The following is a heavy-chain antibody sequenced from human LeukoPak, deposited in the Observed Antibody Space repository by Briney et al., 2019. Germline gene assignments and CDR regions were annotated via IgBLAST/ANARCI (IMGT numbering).Heavy chain of an antibody. Sequence: SETLSLTCAVYGGSFSGYYWSWIRQPPGKGLEWIGEINHSGSTNYNPSLKSRVTISVDTSKNQFSLKLSSVTAGDTAVYYCARKPSGYCSGGSCYSDEFFDYWGQGTLVTVSS. CDR2: INHSGST. CDR3: ARKPSGYCSGGSCYSDEFFDY. V-gene: IGHV4-34*01. D-gene: IGHD2-15*01. CDR1: GGSFSGYY. J-gene: IGHJ4*02.